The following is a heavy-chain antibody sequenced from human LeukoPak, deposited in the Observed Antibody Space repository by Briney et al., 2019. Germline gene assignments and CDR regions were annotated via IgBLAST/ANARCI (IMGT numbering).Heavy chain of an antibody. CDR3: ARSELLWFGGVNSGFDY. V-gene: IGHV4-59*01. J-gene: IGHJ4*02. CDR1: GGSFSGYY. CDR2: IYYSGST. D-gene: IGHD3-10*01. Sequence: SETLSLTCAVYGGSFSGYYWSWIRQPPGKGLELIGYIYYSGSTNYNPSLKSRVTISLDTSKNQFSLKLSSVTAADTAVYYCARSELLWFGGVNSGFDYWGQGTLVTVSS.